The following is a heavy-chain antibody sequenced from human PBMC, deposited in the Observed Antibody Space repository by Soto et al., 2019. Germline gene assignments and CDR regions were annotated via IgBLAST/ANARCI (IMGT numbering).Heavy chain of an antibody. V-gene: IGHV3-23*01. Sequence: PGGSLRLSCAASGFTFSIYAMSGVRQAPGKGLEWVSAISGSGGRTYYADSVKSRFTISRDKSKKTLYLQMNSLRDEDTAVYYCAKDISRNIVATITDYHYGMAVWGPGTTVTVSS. CDR3: AKDISRNIVATITDYHYGMAV. D-gene: IGHD5-12*01. CDR2: ISGSGGRT. CDR1: GFTFSIYA. J-gene: IGHJ6*02.